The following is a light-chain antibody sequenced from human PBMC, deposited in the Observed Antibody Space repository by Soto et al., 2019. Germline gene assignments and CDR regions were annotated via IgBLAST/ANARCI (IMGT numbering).Light chain of an antibody. Sequence: EIVLTQSPFALPVTPGEPASISCRSNQSLLHSNGYTYLDWFQQKPGHTPQLLDYLGSNRASGVPDRFRGSGAGTDFTLKSSRVEAEDVGVFYCMQSLQAWTFGQGTKVEIK. J-gene: IGKJ1*01. V-gene: IGKV2-28*01. CDR2: LGS. CDR1: QSLLHSNGYTY. CDR3: MQSLQAWT.